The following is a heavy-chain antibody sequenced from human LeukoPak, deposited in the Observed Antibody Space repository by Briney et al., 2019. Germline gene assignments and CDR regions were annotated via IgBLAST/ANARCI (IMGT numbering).Heavy chain of an antibody. J-gene: IGHJ6*03. Sequence: ASVKVSCKASGYTFTSYGITWVRQVPGQGLEWMGWISVYNGNTNYAQKFQGRVTMTTDTSTSTAYMELRSLRSDDTAVYYCAREKGEVRGYDYYYYYYMDVWGKGTTVTISS. V-gene: IGHV1-18*01. CDR3: AREKGEVRGYDYYYYYYMDV. CDR1: GYTFTSYG. D-gene: IGHD5-12*01. CDR2: ISVYNGNT.